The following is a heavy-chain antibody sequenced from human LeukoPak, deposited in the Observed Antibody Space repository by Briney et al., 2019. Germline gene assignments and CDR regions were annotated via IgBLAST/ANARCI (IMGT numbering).Heavy chain of an antibody. CDR1: GFTFSSYS. CDR3: ARDQYYYDSSGVY. Sequence: PGGSLRLSCAASGFTFSSYSMNWVRQAPGKGLEWVSSISSSSSYIYYADSVKGRFTISRDNAKNSLYLQMNSLRAEDTAVYYCARDQYYYDSSGVYWGQGTLVTVSS. J-gene: IGHJ4*02. CDR2: ISSSSSYI. V-gene: IGHV3-21*01. D-gene: IGHD3-22*01.